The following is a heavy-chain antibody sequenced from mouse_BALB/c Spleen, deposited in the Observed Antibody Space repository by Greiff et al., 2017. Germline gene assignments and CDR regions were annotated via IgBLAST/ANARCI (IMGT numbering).Heavy chain of an antibody. D-gene: IGHD2-1*01. V-gene: IGHV5-6-5*01. CDR2: ISSGGST. Sequence: EVKVVESGGGLVKPGGSLKLSCAASGFTFSSYAMSWVRQTPEKRLEWVASISSGGSTYYPDSVKGRFTISRDNARNILYLQMSSLRSEDTAMYYCARDGGNYWYFDVWGAGTTVTVSS. CDR3: ARDGGNYWYFDV. J-gene: IGHJ1*01. CDR1: GFTFSSYA.